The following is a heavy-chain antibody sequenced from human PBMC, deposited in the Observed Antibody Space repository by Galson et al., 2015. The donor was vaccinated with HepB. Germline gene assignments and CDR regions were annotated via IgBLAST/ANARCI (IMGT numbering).Heavy chain of an antibody. J-gene: IGHJ4*02. CDR2: TYYRSKWYN. CDR3: ARDSSGWYIGITGYFDY. D-gene: IGHD6-19*01. Sequence: CAISGDSVSSHSAAWNWIRQSPSRGLEWLGRTYYRSKWYNDYAVSVKSRITINPDTSKNQFSLQLNSVTPEDTAVYYCARDSSGWYIGITGYFDYWGQGTLVTVSS. CDR1: GDSVSSHSAA. V-gene: IGHV6-1*01.